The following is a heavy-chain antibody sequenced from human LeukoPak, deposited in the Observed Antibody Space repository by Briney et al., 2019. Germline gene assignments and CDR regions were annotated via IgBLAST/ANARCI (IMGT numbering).Heavy chain of an antibody. Sequence: SETLSLTCAVYGGSFSGYYWSWIRQPPGKGLEWIGEINHSGSTNYNPSLKSRVTISVDTSKNQFSLKLSSVTAADTAVYYCAGHPKAALHKLNWLDPWGQGTLVTVSS. J-gene: IGHJ5*02. CDR1: GGSFSGYY. D-gene: IGHD6-13*01. V-gene: IGHV4-34*01. CDR2: INHSGST. CDR3: AGHPKAALHKLNWLDP.